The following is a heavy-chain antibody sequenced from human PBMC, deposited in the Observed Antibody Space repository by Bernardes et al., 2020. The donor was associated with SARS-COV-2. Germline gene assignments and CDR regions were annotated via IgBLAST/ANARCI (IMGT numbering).Heavy chain of an antibody. CDR1: GFTFSNYA. D-gene: IGHD3-22*01. CDR2: IYGGAYNT. CDR3: AREIVVVNSFFDH. V-gene: IGHV3-23*01. Sequence: GGSLRLSCAASGFTFSNYAMSWVRQAPGKGLEWVSAIYGGAYNTYYADSVKGRFTISRDNSKNTLYLQMNSLREEDTAVYYCAREIVVVNSFFDHWGQGTLVTVSS. J-gene: IGHJ4*02.